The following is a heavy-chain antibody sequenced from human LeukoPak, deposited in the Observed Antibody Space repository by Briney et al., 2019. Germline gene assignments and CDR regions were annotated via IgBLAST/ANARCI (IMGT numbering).Heavy chain of an antibody. CDR3: ATVFGRGSGSYVRDY. D-gene: IGHD3-10*01. V-gene: IGHV1-8*02. J-gene: IGHJ4*02. Sequence: GASVKVSCKASGYTFTGYYMHWVRQAPGQGLEWMGWINPNSGNTGYAQKFQGRVTMTRNTSISTAYMELSGLRSEDTAVYYCATVFGRGSGSYVRDYWGQGTLVTVSS. CDR2: INPNSGNT. CDR1: GYTFTGYY.